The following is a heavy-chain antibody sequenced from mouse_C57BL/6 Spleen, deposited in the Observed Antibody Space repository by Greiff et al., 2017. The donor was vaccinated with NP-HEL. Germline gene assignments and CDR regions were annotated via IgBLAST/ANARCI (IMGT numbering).Heavy chain of an antibody. J-gene: IGHJ3*01. Sequence: DVKLQESGPGLVKPSQSLSLTCSVTGYSITSGYYWNWIRQFPGNKLEWMGYISYDGSNNYNPSLKNRISITRDTSKNQFFLKLNSVTTEDTATYYCARDYYDYDGFAYWGQGTLVTVSA. D-gene: IGHD2-4*01. V-gene: IGHV3-6*01. CDR1: GYSITSGYY. CDR3: ARDYYDYDGFAY. CDR2: ISYDGSN.